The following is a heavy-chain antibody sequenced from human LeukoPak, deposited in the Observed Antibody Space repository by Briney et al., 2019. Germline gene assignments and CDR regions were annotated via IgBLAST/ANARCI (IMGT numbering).Heavy chain of an antibody. CDR3: ARAYGSGSYQNDY. CDR2: ISSSSSYI. CDR1: GFTFSSYS. J-gene: IGHJ4*02. Sequence: PGGSLRLSCAASGFTFSSYSMTWVRQAPGKGLEWVSSISSSSSYIYYADSVKGRFTISRDNAKNSLCLQMNSLRAEDTAVYYCARAYGSGSYQNDYWGQGTLVTVSS. V-gene: IGHV3-21*01. D-gene: IGHD3-10*01.